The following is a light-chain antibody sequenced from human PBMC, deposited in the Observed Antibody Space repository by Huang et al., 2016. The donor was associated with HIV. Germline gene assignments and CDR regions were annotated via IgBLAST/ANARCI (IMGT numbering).Light chain of an antibody. V-gene: IGKV3-15*01. CDR2: GAS. Sequence: IVMTQSPATLSVSPGERATLSCRASQRVSSNLAWYQQKPGQAPRLRIYGASTRATGIPARFSGSGSGTEFTLTISSLQSEDFAVYYCQQYNNWPPFTFGPGTKVDIK. J-gene: IGKJ3*01. CDR1: QRVSSN. CDR3: QQYNNWPPFT.